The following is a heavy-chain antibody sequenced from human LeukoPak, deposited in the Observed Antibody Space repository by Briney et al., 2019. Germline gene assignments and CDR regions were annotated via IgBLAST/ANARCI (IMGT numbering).Heavy chain of an antibody. V-gene: IGHV3-66*02. D-gene: IGHD2-21*01. Sequence: GGALRLSCAASGFSLSNHYMAWLRQAPGRRLEGVSFIWADGTTCYADSVRGRFTVSRDQFKNPLYLQMSSLRPEDTALYYCARDGAGIESWVELDPWGQGTQVTVSA. CDR1: GFSLSNHY. CDR3: ARDGAGIESWVELDP. J-gene: IGHJ5*02. CDR2: IWADGTT.